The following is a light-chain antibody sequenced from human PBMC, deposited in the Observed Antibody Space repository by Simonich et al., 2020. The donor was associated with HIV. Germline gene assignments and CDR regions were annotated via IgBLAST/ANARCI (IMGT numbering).Light chain of an antibody. CDR1: QSVSSN. CDR2: GAS. V-gene: IGKV3-15*01. Sequence: DIVMTQSPATLSVSPGERATLSCRASQSVSSNVAWYQQRPGQAPRLLIYGASTRANGIPARFSGSGSGTEFTLTITSLQSEDFALYSCQQYNKWPLTFGGGTKVEIK. CDR3: QQYNKWPLT. J-gene: IGKJ4*01.